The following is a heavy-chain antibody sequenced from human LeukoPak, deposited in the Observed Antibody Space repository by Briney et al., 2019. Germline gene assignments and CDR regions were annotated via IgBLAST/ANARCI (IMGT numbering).Heavy chain of an antibody. CDR1: GFAFSSYW. J-gene: IGHJ4*02. CDR2: ISGDGTTT. Sequence: GGSLKLSCAASGFAFSSYWMLWVRQAPGKGLVWVSRISGDGTTTTYADSVKGRFTISRDNAKNILYLQMNSLRAEDTAIYYCARSQFDYWGQGILVTVSS. V-gene: IGHV3-74*01. CDR3: ARSQFDY.